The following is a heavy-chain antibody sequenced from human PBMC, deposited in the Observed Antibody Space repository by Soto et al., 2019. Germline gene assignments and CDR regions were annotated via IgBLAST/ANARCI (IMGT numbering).Heavy chain of an antibody. CDR1: GGSISSGGYY. V-gene: IGHV4-31*03. Sequence: SETLSLTCTVSGGSISSGGYYWSWLRQHPGKGLEWIGYIYYSGSTYYNPSLKSRVTISVNTSKNQFSLKLSSVTAADTAVYYCARVGGYYGSGSYAFDYWGQGTLVTVSS. CDR3: ARVGGYYGSGSYAFDY. D-gene: IGHD3-10*01. J-gene: IGHJ4*02. CDR2: IYYSGST.